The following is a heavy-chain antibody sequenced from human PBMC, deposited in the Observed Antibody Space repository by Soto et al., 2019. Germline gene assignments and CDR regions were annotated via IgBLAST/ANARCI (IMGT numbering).Heavy chain of an antibody. Sequence: ASVKVSCKASGYTFTSYYMHWVRQAPGQGLEWMGIINPSGGSTSYAQKFQGRVTMTRDTSTSTVYMELSSLRSEDTAVYYCARECSSTSCSIPHFDYWGQGILVTVSS. CDR1: GYTFTSYY. V-gene: IGHV1-46*03. CDR3: ARECSSTSCSIPHFDY. J-gene: IGHJ4*02. D-gene: IGHD2-2*01. CDR2: INPSGGST.